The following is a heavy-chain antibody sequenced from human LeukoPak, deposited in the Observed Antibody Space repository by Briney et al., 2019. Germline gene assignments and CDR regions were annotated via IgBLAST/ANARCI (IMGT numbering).Heavy chain of an antibody. D-gene: IGHD4-17*01. CDR3: AGHSVYGSDYYYYMDV. CDR1: GFTFSSHW. CDR2: INQGGSEK. V-gene: IGHV3-7*01. Sequence: GGSLRLSCAASGFTFSSHWMSWVRQAPGKGLEWVANINQGGSEKYYVDSVKGRFTISRDNAENSLYLQMNSLRAEDTAVYYCAGHSVYGSDYYYYMDVWGKGTTVTVSS. J-gene: IGHJ6*03.